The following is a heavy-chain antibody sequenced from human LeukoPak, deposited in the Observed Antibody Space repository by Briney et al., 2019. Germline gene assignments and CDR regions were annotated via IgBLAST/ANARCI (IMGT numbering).Heavy chain of an antibody. CDR3: ARDNSGYGTDY. J-gene: IGHJ4*02. CDR1: GFTFSSYN. CDR2: ISSSSSYI. D-gene: IGHD5-12*01. V-gene: IGHV3-21*01. Sequence: PGGSLRLSCAASGFTFSSYNMTWVRQAPGKGLEWVSSISSSSSYIYYADSVKGRFTISRDNAKNSLYLQMNSLRAEDTAVYYCARDNSGYGTDYWGQGTLVTVSS.